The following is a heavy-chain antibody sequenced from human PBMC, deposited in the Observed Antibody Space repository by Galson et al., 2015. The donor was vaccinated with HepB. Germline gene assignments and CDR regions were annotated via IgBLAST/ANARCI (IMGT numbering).Heavy chain of an antibody. V-gene: IGHV6-1*01. J-gene: IGHJ4*02. CDR2: TYFRSKWYY. CDR1: GDSVSGNIVS. D-gene: IGHD2-2*01. CDR3: AGAGYCRSTYCFFAY. Sequence: CAISGDSVSGNIVSWNWIRQSPSRGLEWLGRTYFRSKWYYDYAVSVKNRITINPDTSENQFSLQLHPVTPEDTAVYYCAGAGYCRSTYCFFAYWGQGTLVTVSS.